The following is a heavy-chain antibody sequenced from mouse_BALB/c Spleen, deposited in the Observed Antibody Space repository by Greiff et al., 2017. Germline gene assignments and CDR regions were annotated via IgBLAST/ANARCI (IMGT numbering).Heavy chain of an antibody. Sequence: QVQLQQSGPGLVQPSQSLSITCTVSGFSLTSYGVHWVRQSPGKGLEWLGVIWSGGSTDYNAAFISRLSISKDNSKSQVFFKMNGLQADDTAIYYCARNPYYYGSSYYFDYWGQGTTLTVSS. J-gene: IGHJ2*01. CDR3: ARNPYYYGSSYYFDY. V-gene: IGHV2-4-1*01. D-gene: IGHD1-1*01. CDR2: IWSGGST. CDR1: GFSLTSYG.